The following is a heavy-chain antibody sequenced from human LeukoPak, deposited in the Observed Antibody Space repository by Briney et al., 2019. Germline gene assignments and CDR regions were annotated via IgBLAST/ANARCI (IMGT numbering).Heavy chain of an antibody. CDR3: ARELSRDGYGEGGAYYYYGMDV. CDR2: ISSSGSTI. Sequence: GGSLRLSCAASGFTFSDYYMSWIRQAPGKGLEWVSYISSSGSTIYYADSVKGRFTISRDNAKNSLYLQVNSLRAEDTAVYYCARELSRDGYGEGGAYYYYGMDVWGQGTTVTVSS. CDR1: GFTFSDYY. J-gene: IGHJ6*02. V-gene: IGHV3-11*01. D-gene: IGHD5-24*01.